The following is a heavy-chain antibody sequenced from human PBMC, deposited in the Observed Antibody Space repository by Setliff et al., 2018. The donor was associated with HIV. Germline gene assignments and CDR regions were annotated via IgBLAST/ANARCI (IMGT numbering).Heavy chain of an antibody. CDR2: IYYSGST. CDR3: ARIFGDQGYYYGMDV. CDR1: GGSFSGYY. J-gene: IGHJ6*02. V-gene: IGHV4-34*01. Sequence: PSETLSLTCAVYGGSFSGYYWGWIRQFPGKGLEWIGSIYYSGSTYYHPSLKSRVTISVDTSKNQFSLKLSSVTAADTAVYYCARIFGDQGYYYGMDVWGQGTTVTVSS. D-gene: IGHD3-3*01.